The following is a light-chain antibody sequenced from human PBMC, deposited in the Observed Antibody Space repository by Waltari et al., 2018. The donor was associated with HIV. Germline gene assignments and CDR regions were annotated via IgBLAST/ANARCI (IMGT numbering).Light chain of an antibody. CDR1: SSNIGADYH. CDR3: QSYDRSLSAWV. CDR2: GNS. V-gene: IGLV1-40*01. J-gene: IGLJ3*02. Sequence: QSVLAQPPSVSGAPGQRVTISCTGSSSNIGADYHVYWYQHLPGTAPKLLIYGNSNRPSGVPNRYSGSKSDTSASLAITGLQAEEEADYYCQSYDRSLSAWVFGGGTRLNVL.